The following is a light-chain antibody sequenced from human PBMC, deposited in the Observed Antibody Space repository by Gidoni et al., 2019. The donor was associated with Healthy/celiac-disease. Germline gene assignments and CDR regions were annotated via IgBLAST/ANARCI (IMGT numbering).Light chain of an antibody. CDR2: DFR. Sequence: QSALTQPASVSGSPGQSITIAGTGTSSDVGGYNYDSWYQQHPGKAPTLMIYDFRNRPLGFSTRFSGSKSGNTASLTISGLQSEDVAGDYCSSYTSSSLVVFGGGTKLTVL. CDR3: SSYTSSSLVV. V-gene: IGLV2-14*01. J-gene: IGLJ2*01. CDR1: SSDVGGYNY.